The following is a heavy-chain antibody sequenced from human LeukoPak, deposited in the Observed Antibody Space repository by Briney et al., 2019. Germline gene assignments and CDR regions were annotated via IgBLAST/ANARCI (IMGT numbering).Heavy chain of an antibody. J-gene: IGHJ5*02. Sequence: GASVKVSCKASGYTFSDYYMHWVRQAPGQGLEWMGWINPNSGTNYAQTFQGRVTMTRDTSISTAYMELSSLRSEDTAVYYCARAANWHDDDWFDPWGQGTLVTVSS. D-gene: IGHD1-1*01. CDR2: INPNSGT. CDR1: GYTFSDYY. CDR3: ARAANWHDDDWFDP. V-gene: IGHV1-2*02.